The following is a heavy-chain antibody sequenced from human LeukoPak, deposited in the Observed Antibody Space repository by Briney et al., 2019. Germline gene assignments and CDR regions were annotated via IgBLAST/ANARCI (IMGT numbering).Heavy chain of an antibody. CDR2: ISSSSSTI. CDR3: ARLQRVIAARLGYMDV. D-gene: IGHD6-6*01. J-gene: IGHJ6*03. Sequence: GGSLRLSCAASGFTFSSYSMNWVRQAPGKGLEWVSYISSSSSTIYYADSVKGRFTISRDNAKNSLYLQMNSLRAEDTAVYYCARLQRVIAARLGYMDVWGKGTTVTVSS. V-gene: IGHV3-48*01. CDR1: GFTFSSYS.